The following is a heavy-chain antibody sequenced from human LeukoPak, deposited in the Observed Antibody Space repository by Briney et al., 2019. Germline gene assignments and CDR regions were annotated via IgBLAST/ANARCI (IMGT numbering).Heavy chain of an antibody. CDR1: RFTLRSYW. J-gene: IGHJ4*02. CDR2: VKGDGGFT. D-gene: IGHD5-24*01. V-gene: IGHV3-74*01. Sequence: PGGALRVSCAASRFTLRSYWMHWVGPAPGRGGVWFSRVKGDGGFTNYADSVYGRFTISRDNAKNTRYLHMHSLRAEDTAVYYCVRDGDDFNFDYWGQGSLVTVSS. CDR3: VRDGDDFNFDY.